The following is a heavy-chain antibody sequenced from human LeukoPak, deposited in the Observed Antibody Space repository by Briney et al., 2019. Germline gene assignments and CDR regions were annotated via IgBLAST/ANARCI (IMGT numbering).Heavy chain of an antibody. V-gene: IGHV3-74*01. CDR2: INSDGSST. CDR3: ARDPIPYYDFWSGYYRGKWFDP. J-gene: IGHJ5*02. Sequence: GESLRLSWAASVYTFSSYWMHWVRKAPWKGLVWVSRINSDGSSTSYADSVKGRFTISRDNAKNTLYLQMNSLRAEDTAVYYCARDPIPYYDFWSGYYRGKWFDPWGQGTLVTVSS. CDR1: VYTFSSYW. D-gene: IGHD3-3*01.